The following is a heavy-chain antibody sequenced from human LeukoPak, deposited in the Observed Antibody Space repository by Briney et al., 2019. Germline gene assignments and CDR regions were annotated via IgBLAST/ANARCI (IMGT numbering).Heavy chain of an antibody. CDR3: ARGDIVATPSGWFDP. CDR2: IYYSGST. CDR1: GYSISSGYY. D-gene: IGHD5-12*01. J-gene: IGHJ5*02. V-gene: IGHV4-38-2*02. Sequence: SETLSLTCTVSGYSISSGYYWGWIRQPPGKGLEWIGSIYYSGSTYYNPSLKSRVTISVDTSKNQFSLKLSSVTAADTAVYYCARGDIVATPSGWFDPWGQGTLVTVSS.